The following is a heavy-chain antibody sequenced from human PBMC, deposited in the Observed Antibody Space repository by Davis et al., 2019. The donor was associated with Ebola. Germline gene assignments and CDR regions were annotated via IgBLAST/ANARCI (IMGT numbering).Heavy chain of an antibody. V-gene: IGHV4-61*09. CDR3: ARLANEYSSSSV. CDR2: ISTSGST. CDR1: GGSISSASYF. D-gene: IGHD6-6*01. J-gene: IGHJ4*02. Sequence: SETLSLTCTVSGGSISSASYFWTWIRQPAGKGLEWIGHISTSGSTNSNPSLKSRVTISVDTSKIQFSLKLSSVTAADTAVYYCARLANEYSSSSVWGQGTLVTVSS.